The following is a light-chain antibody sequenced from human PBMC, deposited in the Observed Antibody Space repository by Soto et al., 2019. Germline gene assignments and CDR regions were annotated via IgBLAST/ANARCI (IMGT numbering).Light chain of an antibody. J-gene: IGLJ1*01. Sequence: QSVLTQPPSVSGAPGQRVTISCTGSSSNIGAGYEFHWYQQLPGTAPKLLIYGNNHRPSGVPDRFSGSKSDTSASLAITGLQAEDEADYYCQSYDSSLSALYVFGTGTQLTVL. CDR2: GNN. CDR3: QSYDSSLSALYV. V-gene: IGLV1-40*01. CDR1: SSNIGAGYE.